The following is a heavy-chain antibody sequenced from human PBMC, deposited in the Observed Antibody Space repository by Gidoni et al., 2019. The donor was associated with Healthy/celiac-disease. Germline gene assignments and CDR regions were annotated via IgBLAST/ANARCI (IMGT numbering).Heavy chain of an antibody. CDR3: ARAIVVVVAATPHDAFDI. V-gene: IGHV4-4*02. CDR2: IYHSGST. J-gene: IGHJ3*02. CDR1: GGSISSSNW. D-gene: IGHD2-15*01. Sequence: QVQLQESGPGLVKPSGTLSLTCAVSGGSISSSNWWSWVRQPPGKGLEWIGEIYHSGSTNYNPSLKSRVTISVDKSKNQFSLKLSSVTAADTAVYYCARAIVVVVAATPHDAFDIWGQGTMVTVSS.